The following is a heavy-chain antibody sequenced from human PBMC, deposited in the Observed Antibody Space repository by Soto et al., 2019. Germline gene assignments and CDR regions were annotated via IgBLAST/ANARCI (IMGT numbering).Heavy chain of an antibody. V-gene: IGHV2-26*01. Sequence: QVTLKESGPVLVKPTETLTLTCTVSGFSLSNARMGVSWIRQPPGKALEWLAHIFSNDEKSYSTSLKSRLTISKVTSKSQVVRTMTNIDPVDTATYYCARTPWGEGCSSTSCKYSADYYYYGMDVWGQGTTVTVSS. CDR3: ARTPWGEGCSSTSCKYSADYYYYGMDV. CDR2: IFSNDEK. J-gene: IGHJ6*02. CDR1: GFSLSNARMG. D-gene: IGHD2-2*01.